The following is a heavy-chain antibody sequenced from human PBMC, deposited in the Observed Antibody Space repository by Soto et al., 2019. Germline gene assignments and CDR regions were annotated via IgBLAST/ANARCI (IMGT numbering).Heavy chain of an antibody. Sequence: QVQLVESGGGVVQPGRSLRLSCAASGFTFSSYAMHWVRQAPGKGLEWVAVISYDGSNKYYADSVKGRFTISRDNSKNTLYLQMNSLRAEDTAVYYCARDKALRGLAAAGPLHWGQGTLVTVSS. J-gene: IGHJ4*02. CDR1: GFTFSSYA. CDR2: ISYDGSNK. V-gene: IGHV3-30-3*01. CDR3: ARDKALRGLAAAGPLH. D-gene: IGHD6-13*01.